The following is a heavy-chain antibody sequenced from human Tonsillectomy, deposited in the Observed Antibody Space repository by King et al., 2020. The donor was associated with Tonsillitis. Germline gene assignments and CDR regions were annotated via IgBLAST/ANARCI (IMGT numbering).Heavy chain of an antibody. CDR3: ARGGWELPSPTYYFDY. V-gene: IGHV4-28*06. Sequence: QLQESGPGLVKPSDTLSLTCAVSGYSISSSHWWGWIRQPPGKGLDWIGYIYYSGSTNYNPSLKSRVTISVDTSKNQFSLKLSSVTALDTAVYYCARGGWELPSPTYYFDYWGQGTLVTVSS. J-gene: IGHJ4*02. D-gene: IGHD1-26*01. CDR2: IYYSGST. CDR1: GYSISSSHW.